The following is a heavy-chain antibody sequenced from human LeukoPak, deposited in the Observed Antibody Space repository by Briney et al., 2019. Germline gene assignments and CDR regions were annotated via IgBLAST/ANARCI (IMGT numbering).Heavy chain of an antibody. J-gene: IGHJ4*02. Sequence: SETLSLTCAVYDESFSGYYCSWIRQPPRKGLEWIGEIDHSGSTNYNPSLQSRVTISVDTSKNQFSLKVSSVSAADTAVYYCARFLVVAAARPTLTDSWGQGTQVTVSS. CDR3: ARFLVVAAARPTLTDS. V-gene: IGHV4-34*01. CDR2: IDHSGST. D-gene: IGHD2-2*02. CDR1: DESFSGYY.